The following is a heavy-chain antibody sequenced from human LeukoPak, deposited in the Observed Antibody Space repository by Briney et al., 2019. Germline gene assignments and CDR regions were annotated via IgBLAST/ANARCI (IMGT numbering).Heavy chain of an antibody. J-gene: IGHJ5*02. CDR2: IYLGGST. V-gene: IGHV4-34*01. D-gene: IGHD3-10*01. CDR1: GGSFSGYY. Sequence: SETLSLTCAVYGGSFSGYYWRWSWIRQPPGKGLEWIGEIYLGGSTHYNPSLESRVTISVDKSKNQLSLKLISVTAADTAFYYCARRDSGSGRFDPWGQGTLVTVSS. CDR3: ARRDSGSGRFDP.